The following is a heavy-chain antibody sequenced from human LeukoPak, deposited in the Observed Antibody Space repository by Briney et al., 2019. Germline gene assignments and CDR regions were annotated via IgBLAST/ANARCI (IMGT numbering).Heavy chain of an antibody. Sequence: ASVKVSCKASGYTFTDYYMHWVRQAPGQGFEWMGWINPNSGDTNYAQKFQGRVTRTRDTSISTTHMELSRLRSDDTAVYYCARANFLYCSSTTCLFDYWGQGTLVIVSS. CDR3: ARANFLYCSSTTCLFDY. D-gene: IGHD2-2*01. J-gene: IGHJ4*02. CDR2: INPNSGDT. CDR1: GYTFTDYY. V-gene: IGHV1-2*02.